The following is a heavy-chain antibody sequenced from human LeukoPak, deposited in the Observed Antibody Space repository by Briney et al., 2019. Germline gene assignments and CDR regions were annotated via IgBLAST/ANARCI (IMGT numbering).Heavy chain of an antibody. Sequence: ASVKVSCKASGYTFTGYYMHWVRQAPGQGLEWMGWINPNSGGTNYAQKFQGRVTMTRDTSISTAYMELSRLRPDDTAVYYCARTNYDFWSGYFHYYYMDVWGKGTTVTVSS. CDR3: ARTNYDFWSGYFHYYYMDV. V-gene: IGHV1-2*02. CDR2: INPNSGGT. J-gene: IGHJ6*03. CDR1: GYTFTGYY. D-gene: IGHD3-3*01.